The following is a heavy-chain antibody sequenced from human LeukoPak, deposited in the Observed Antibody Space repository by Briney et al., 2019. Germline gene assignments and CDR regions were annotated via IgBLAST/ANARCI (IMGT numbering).Heavy chain of an antibody. V-gene: IGHV4-4*07. Sequence: TSETLSLTCTVSGGSISSYYWSWIRQPAGKGLEWIGHIYSSGSTLYNPSLKSRATMSVDTSQNQFSLKLSSVTAADTAVYFCARGPDSGATYFDYWGQGTLVTVSS. CDR3: ARGPDSGATYFDY. D-gene: IGHD1-26*01. J-gene: IGHJ4*02. CDR2: IYSSGST. CDR1: GGSISSYY.